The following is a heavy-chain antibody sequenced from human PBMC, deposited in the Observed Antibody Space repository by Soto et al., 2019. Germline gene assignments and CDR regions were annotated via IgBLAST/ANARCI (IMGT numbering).Heavy chain of an antibody. J-gene: IGHJ6*02. CDR1: GYSVSSSDNY. D-gene: IGHD2-15*01. V-gene: IGHV4-39*01. Sequence: SETLSLTCSVSGYSVSSSDNYWAWIRQPPGKGLEWIGSMLYSGHTSYNTSLKSRVTLYVDTSKNQISVRLNSVTASGTAVYCCAPLSVSLSGPYGIHVWGPGTTVTVSS. CDR3: APLSVSLSGPYGIHV. CDR2: MLYSGHT.